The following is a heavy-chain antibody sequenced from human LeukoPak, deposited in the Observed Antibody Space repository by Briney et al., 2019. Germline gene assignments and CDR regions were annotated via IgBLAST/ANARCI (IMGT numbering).Heavy chain of an antibody. Sequence: VASVKVSCKASGYTFTSYDINWVRQATAQGLEWMGWMNPNSGNTGYAQKFQGRVTMTRNTSISTAYMELSSLRSEDTAVYYCARGRWRKGDGYNYYFDYWGQGALVTVSS. J-gene: IGHJ4*02. CDR3: ARGRWRKGDGYNYYFDY. CDR2: MNPNSGNT. V-gene: IGHV1-8*01. CDR1: GYTFTSYD. D-gene: IGHD5-24*01.